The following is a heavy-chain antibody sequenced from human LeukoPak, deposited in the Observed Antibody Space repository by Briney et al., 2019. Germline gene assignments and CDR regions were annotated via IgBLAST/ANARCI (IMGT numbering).Heavy chain of an antibody. J-gene: IGHJ4*02. CDR1: GFIFSSYW. CDR3: ASGGHVDY. D-gene: IGHD3-16*01. V-gene: IGHV3-7*01. Sequence: HPGGSLRLSCVASGFIFSSYWVTWVRLAPGKGLVWVANINQDGSEKYYVDSVKGRFTISRDNAKNSLYLQMNSLRAEDTAVYYCASGGHVDYCGQGTLVTVSS. CDR2: INQDGSEK.